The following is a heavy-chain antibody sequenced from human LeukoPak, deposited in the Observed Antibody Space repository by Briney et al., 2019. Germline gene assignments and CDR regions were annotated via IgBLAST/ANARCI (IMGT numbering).Heavy chain of an antibody. Sequence: ASVKVSCKASGYTFTNYDVNWVRQATGQGLEWRGWMNPNSGNSGYAQRFQGRVTLTRNPSISTAYMELSSLRSEDTAVYYCARGPGIDQSHRWFAPWGQGTLVTVSS. CDR1: GYTFTNYD. V-gene: IGHV1-8*01. CDR2: MNPNSGNS. D-gene: IGHD1-26*01. CDR3: ARGPGIDQSHRWFAP. J-gene: IGHJ5*02.